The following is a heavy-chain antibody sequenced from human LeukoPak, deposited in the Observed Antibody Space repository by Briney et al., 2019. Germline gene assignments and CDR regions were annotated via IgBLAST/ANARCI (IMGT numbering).Heavy chain of an antibody. CDR2: ISGSGAST. Sequence: AGGSLRLSCAASGFTFSIYWMTWVRQAPGKGLEWISGISGSGASTYYADSVTGRFTISRDNSRNTLYLQMNSLRGDDTAVYYCAKDVGKWESLHFFDYWGQGTLVTVSS. D-gene: IGHD1-26*01. CDR3: AKDVGKWESLHFFDY. J-gene: IGHJ4*02. V-gene: IGHV3-23*01. CDR1: GFTFSIYW.